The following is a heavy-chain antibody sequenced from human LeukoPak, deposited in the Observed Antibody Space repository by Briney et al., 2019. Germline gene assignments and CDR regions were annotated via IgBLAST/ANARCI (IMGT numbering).Heavy chain of an antibody. Sequence: GRSLRLSCAASGFTFSSYGMHWVRQAPGKGPEGVAVISYDGSNKYYADSVKGRFTISRDNSKNTLYLQMNSLRAEDTAVYYCAKDRGYSYGGDFDYWGQGTLVTVSS. V-gene: IGHV3-30*18. CDR2: ISYDGSNK. D-gene: IGHD5-18*01. J-gene: IGHJ4*02. CDR1: GFTFSSYG. CDR3: AKDRGYSYGGDFDY.